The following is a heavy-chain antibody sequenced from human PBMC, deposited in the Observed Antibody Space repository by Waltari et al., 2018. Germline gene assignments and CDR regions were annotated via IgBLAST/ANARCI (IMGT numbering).Heavy chain of an antibody. CDR3: ARDRIAARRGGWFDP. CDR2: ISSSSSYI. D-gene: IGHD6-6*01. V-gene: IGHV3-21*01. Sequence: EVQLVESGGGLVKPGGSLRLSCAASGFTFSSYSMNRVRQAPGKGLEGVSSISSSSSYIYDADSGKCRFTISRDNAKNSLYLQMNSLRAEDTAVYYCARDRIAARRGGWFDPWGQGTLVTVSS. J-gene: IGHJ5*02. CDR1: GFTFSSYS.